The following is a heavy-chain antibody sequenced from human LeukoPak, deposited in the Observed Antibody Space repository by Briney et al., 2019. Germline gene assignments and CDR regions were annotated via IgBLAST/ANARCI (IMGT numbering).Heavy chain of an antibody. J-gene: IGHJ4*02. CDR3: ARVRCSSNSCFPDY. CDR1: GFTFSTYW. V-gene: IGHV3-7*01. D-gene: IGHD2-2*01. CDR2: IKQDGSEK. Sequence: GGSRRLSCAASGFTFSTYWMSWVRQAPGKGLEWVANIKQDGSEKYYVDSVKGRFTISRDNAKNSLFLQMNSLRAEDTAVYYCARVRCSSNSCFPDYWGQGTLVTVSS.